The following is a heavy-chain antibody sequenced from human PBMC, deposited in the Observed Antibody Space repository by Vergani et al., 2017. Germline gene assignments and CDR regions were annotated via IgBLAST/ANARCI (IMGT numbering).Heavy chain of an antibody. CDR1: GGTFSSYT. V-gene: IGHV1-69*08. CDR3: AREPVDYYGSGSYYNYYFDY. Sequence: QVQLVQSGAEVKKPGSSVKVSCKASGGTFSSYTISWVRQAPGQGLEWMGRIIPILGIANYAQKFQGRVTITADKSTSTAYMELSSLRSEDTAVYYCAREPVDYYGSGSYYNYYFDYWGQGTLVTVSS. CDR2: IIPILGIA. D-gene: IGHD3-10*01. J-gene: IGHJ4*02.